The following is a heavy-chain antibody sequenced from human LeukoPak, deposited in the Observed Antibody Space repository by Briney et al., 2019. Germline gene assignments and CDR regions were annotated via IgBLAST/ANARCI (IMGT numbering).Heavy chain of an antibody. J-gene: IGHJ6*02. CDR1: GFTFTSYS. V-gene: IGHV3-48*01. D-gene: IGHD6-6*01. CDR3: ATSSSSVEYGMAV. CDR2: ISSSSSTI. Sequence: GSLRLSCAASGFTFTSYSMNWVRQAPGKGLEWVSYISSSSSTIYYADSVKGRFTISRDNSKNTLYLQMNSLRAEDTAVYYCATSSSSVEYGMAVWGQGPTVTVSS.